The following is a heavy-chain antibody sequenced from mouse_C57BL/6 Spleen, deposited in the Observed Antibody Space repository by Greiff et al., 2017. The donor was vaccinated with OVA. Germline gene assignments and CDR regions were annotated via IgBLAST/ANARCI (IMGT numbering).Heavy chain of an antibody. CDR2: INPNNGGT. CDR1: RYTFTDYN. V-gene: IGHV1-22*01. D-gene: IGHD1-1*01. J-gene: IGHJ4*01. CDR3: ARGGVLRYYYAMDY. Sequence: VQLQQSGPELVKPGASVKMSCKASRYTFTDYNMHWVKQSPGKSLEWIGYINPNNGGTSYNKKFKGKATLTVNKSSSTAYMELRSLTSEDSAVYYCARGGVLRYYYAMDYWGQGTSVTVSS.